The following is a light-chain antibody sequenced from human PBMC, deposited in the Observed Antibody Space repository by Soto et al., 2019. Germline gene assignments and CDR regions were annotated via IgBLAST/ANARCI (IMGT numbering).Light chain of an antibody. CDR3: QTGGAGIL. V-gene: IGLV4-69*01. Sequence: QLVLTQSPSASASLGASVKLTCTLSSGHSSYAIAWHQQQPEKGPRYLMKLNSDGSHSKGDGIPDRFSGSSSGAERYLTISSLQSEDEAAYYCQTGGAGILFGGGTKLTVL. J-gene: IGLJ2*01. CDR1: SGHSSYA. CDR2: LNSDGSH.